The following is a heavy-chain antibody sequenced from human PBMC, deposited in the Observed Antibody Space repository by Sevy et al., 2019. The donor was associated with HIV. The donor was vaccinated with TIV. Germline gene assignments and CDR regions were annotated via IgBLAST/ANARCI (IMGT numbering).Heavy chain of an antibody. CDR1: GFTFSDYY. V-gene: IGHV3-11*06. CDR2: ISSSSSYT. D-gene: IGHD4-17*01. CDR3: ARDSLSYGDYADY. J-gene: IGHJ4*02. Sequence: GGSLRLSCAASGFTFSDYYMSWIRQAPGKGLEWVSYISSSSSYTNYADSVKGRFTISRDNAKNSLYLQMNSLRAEDTAVYYCARDSLSYGDYADYWGRGTLVTVSS.